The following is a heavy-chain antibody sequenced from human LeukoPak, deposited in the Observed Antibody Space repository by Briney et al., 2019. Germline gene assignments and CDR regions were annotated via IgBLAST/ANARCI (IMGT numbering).Heavy chain of an antibody. CDR1: GFTFDDYA. V-gene: IGHV3-20*04. CDR2: INWNGRIT. J-gene: IGHJ6*03. CDR3: ARGSVQLWLRDTYYYMDV. Sequence: PGGFLRLSCAASGFTFDDYAMNWARQVPGRGLEWVSGINWNGRITEYADSVKDRFTISRQSTKNSLYLYMNNLGGEDTALYFCARGSVQLWLRDTYYYMDVWGKGTTVTVSS. D-gene: IGHD5-18*01.